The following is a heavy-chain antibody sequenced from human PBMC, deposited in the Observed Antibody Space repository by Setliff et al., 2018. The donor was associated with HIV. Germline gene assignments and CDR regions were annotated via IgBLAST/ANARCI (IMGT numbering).Heavy chain of an antibody. J-gene: IGHJ6*02. CDR3: ARIPQLLDYAMDV. V-gene: IGHV4-30-2*01. Sequence: SETLSLTCAVSGGSISSGGYSWSWIRQPPGKGLEWIGYIYHSGSTYYNPSLKSRVTISVDRSKNQFSLNVTSVTAADTAVYYCARIPQLLDYAMDVWGQGTTVTVSS. D-gene: IGHD2-2*01. CDR1: GGSISSGGYS. CDR2: IYHSGST.